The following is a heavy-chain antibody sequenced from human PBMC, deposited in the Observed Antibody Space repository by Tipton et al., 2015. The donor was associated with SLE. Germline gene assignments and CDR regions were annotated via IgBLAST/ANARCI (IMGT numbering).Heavy chain of an antibody. Sequence: LRLSCTVSGGSISSYYWSWIRQPPGKGLEWIGYIYYSGSTHYNPSLKSRVTISVDTSKNQFSLKLSSVTAADPAVYYCARVRGRGYFQHWGQGTLVTVSS. CDR1: GGSISSYY. V-gene: IGHV4-59*01. D-gene: IGHD3-10*01. CDR2: IYYSGST. CDR3: ARVRGRGYFQH. J-gene: IGHJ1*01.